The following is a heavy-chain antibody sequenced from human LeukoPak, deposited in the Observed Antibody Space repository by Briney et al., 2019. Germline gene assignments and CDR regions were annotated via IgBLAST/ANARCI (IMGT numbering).Heavy chain of an antibody. V-gene: IGHV3-48*01. CDR1: AFIFSGHW. CDR2: IRSSSET. Sequence: GGSLRLSCEGSAFIFSGHWMNWVRQAPGKGLEWVSHIRSSSETFYADSVKGRFTISRDNARNSLYLQMNNLRGEDTAIYYCARDAGNSGYGCDLWGQGTLVTVSS. CDR3: ARDAGNSGYGCDL. J-gene: IGHJ5*02. D-gene: IGHD5-12*01.